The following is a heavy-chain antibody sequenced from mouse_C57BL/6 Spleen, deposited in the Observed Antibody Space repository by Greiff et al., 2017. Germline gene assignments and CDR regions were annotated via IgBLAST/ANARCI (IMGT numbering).Heavy chain of an antibody. V-gene: IGHV1-81*01. CDR1: GYTFTSYG. CDR3: ARGGGTGAMDY. CDR2: IYPRSGNT. Sequence: VQLQQSGAELARPGASVKLSCKASGYTFTSYGISWVKQRTGQGLEWIGEIYPRSGNTYYNEKFKGKATLTADKSSSTAYMELRSLTSEDAAVYFCARGGGTGAMDYWGQGTSVTVSS. J-gene: IGHJ4*01. D-gene: IGHD4-1*01.